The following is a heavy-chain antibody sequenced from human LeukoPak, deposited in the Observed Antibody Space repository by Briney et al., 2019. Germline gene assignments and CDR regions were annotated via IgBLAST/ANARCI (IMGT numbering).Heavy chain of an antibody. CDR2: IYTSGST. J-gene: IGHJ4*02. Sequence: SETLSLTCIVSGGSISSYYWSWIRQPAGKGLEWIGRIYTSGSTNYNPSLKSRVTISVDKSRNQFSLELSSVTAADTAVYYCARVGQDSSGYYRIFDYWGQGTLVTVSS. CDR1: GGSISSYY. D-gene: IGHD3-22*01. V-gene: IGHV4-4*07. CDR3: ARVGQDSSGYYRIFDY.